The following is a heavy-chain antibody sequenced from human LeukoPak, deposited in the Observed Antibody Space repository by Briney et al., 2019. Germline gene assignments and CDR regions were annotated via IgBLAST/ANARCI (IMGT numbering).Heavy chain of an antibody. CDR1: GGSISSYY. CDR3: ARDRRRSSSDGWFDP. CDR2: IYTSGST. D-gene: IGHD6-6*01. V-gene: IGHV4-4*07. Sequence: SETLSLTCMVSGGSISSYYWSWIRQPAGKGLEWIGRIYTSGSTNYNPSLKSRVTMSVDTSKNQFSLKLSSVTAADTAVYYCARDRRRSSSDGWFDPWGQGTLVTVSS. J-gene: IGHJ5*02.